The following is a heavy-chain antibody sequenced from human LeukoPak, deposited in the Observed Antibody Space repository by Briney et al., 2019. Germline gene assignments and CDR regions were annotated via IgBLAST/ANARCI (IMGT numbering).Heavy chain of an antibody. D-gene: IGHD5/OR15-5a*01. Sequence: GASVKLSCKASGGTFSSYAISWVRQAPGQVLEWMGGIIPIFGTANYAQKFQGRVTITADESTSTAYMELSSLRSEDTAAYYCARGVDPQGSLYHFDYWGQGTLVTVSS. V-gene: IGHV1-69*01. CDR1: GGTFSSYA. CDR3: ARGVDPQGSLYHFDY. J-gene: IGHJ4*02. CDR2: IIPIFGTA.